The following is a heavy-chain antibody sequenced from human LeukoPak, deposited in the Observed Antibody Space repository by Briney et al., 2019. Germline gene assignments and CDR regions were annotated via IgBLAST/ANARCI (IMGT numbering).Heavy chain of an antibody. CDR3: ARGDRVRYCNSTSCYRTYNWFDP. CDR2: INHSGST. V-gene: IGHV4-34*01. CDR1: GGSFSVYY. D-gene: IGHD2-2*02. Sequence: PSETLSLTCAVYGGSFSVYYWSWIRQPPGKGLEWIGEINHSGSTNYNPSLKSRVTISVDTSKNQFSLKLSSVTAADTAVYYCARGDRVRYCNSTSCYRTYNWFDPWGQGTLVTVSS. J-gene: IGHJ5*02.